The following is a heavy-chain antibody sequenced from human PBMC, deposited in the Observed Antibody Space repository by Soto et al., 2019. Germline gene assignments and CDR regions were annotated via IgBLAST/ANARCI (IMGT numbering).Heavy chain of an antibody. CDR1: GYSFTNNG. J-gene: IGHJ5*02. D-gene: IGHD3-16*01. Sequence: ASVKVSCKASGYSFTNNGVSWVRQATGQGLEWMGWMNPGSGDTGYAQKFQGRVTMTRDISIATAYMELSSLRSDDTAIYYCARMETFGSLNWFDPWGQGTLVTVSS. V-gene: IGHV1-8*01. CDR3: ARMETFGSLNWFDP. CDR2: MNPGSGDT.